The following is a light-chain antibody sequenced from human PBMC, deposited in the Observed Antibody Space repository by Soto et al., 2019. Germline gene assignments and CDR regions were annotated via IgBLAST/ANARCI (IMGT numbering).Light chain of an antibody. J-gene: IGKJ1*01. CDR1: QGISSW. CDR3: LQYNSLSWT. V-gene: IGKV1-5*03. CDR2: KAA. Sequence: DIQMTQSPSTLSASVGDRVTITCRASQGISSWLAWYQHKPGKAPKLLIYKAASLESGVPSRFSGSGSGKEFTLTTSTTQPEDFASYYCLQYNSLSWTFGQGTKVEIK.